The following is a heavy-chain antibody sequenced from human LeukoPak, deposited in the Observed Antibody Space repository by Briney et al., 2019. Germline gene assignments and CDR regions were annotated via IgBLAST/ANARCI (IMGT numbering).Heavy chain of an antibody. J-gene: IGHJ4*02. CDR3: ARGGSRDNWVYYFDY. D-gene: IGHD1-1*01. CDR2: IYYSGHT. CDR1: GGSISTYY. V-gene: IGHV4-59*01. Sequence: SETLSFTCTVSGGSISTYYWSWIRQPPGKGLEWIGFIYYSGHTNYNPSLKSRVTISVDTSKNQFPLKLTSMTAADTAVYYCARGGSRDNWVYYFDYWGQGALVTVSS.